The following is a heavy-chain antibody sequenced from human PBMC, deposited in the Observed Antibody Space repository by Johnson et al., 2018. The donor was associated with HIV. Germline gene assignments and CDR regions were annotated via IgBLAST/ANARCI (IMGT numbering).Heavy chain of an antibody. J-gene: IGHJ3*02. D-gene: IGHD3-16*02. CDR3: ARDSYDYVWGSYRHDAFDI. CDR2: IYSGGST. CDR1: GFTFGDSA. V-gene: IGHV3-66*01. Sequence: VQLVESGGGLVQPGRSLRLSCVASGFTFGDSAMHWFRQPPGKGLEWVSVIYSGGSTYYADSVKGRFTISRDNSKNTLYLQMNSLRAEDTAVYYCARDSYDYVWGSYRHDAFDIWGQGTMVTVSS.